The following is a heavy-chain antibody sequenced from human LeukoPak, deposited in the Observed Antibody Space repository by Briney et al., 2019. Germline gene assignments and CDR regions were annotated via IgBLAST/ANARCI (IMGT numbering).Heavy chain of an antibody. D-gene: IGHD5-12*01. CDR1: GYTFTSYA. Sequence: ASVKVSCKASGYTFTSYAMHWVRQAPGQRLEWMGWINAGNGNTKYSQKFQGRVTITRDTSASTAYMELSSLRSEDTAVYYCARGSYGYSGYDWSFDYWGQGTPVTVSS. CDR2: INAGNGNT. CDR3: ARGSYGYSGYDWSFDY. V-gene: IGHV1-3*01. J-gene: IGHJ4*02.